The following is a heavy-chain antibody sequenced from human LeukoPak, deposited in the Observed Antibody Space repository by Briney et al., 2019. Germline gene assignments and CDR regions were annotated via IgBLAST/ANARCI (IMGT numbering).Heavy chain of an antibody. CDR1: GFTFSSFW. CDR3: ARDSFVTISGGWNWFDP. CDR2: INNDGSST. V-gene: IGHV3-74*01. D-gene: IGHD3-3*01. J-gene: IGHJ5*02. Sequence: PGGSLRLSCAASGFTFSSFWMHWVRQAPGKGLVWVSRINNDGSSTAYADSVKGRFTISRDNGKNTLYLQMNSLRAEDTAVYYCARDSFVTISGGWNWFDPWGQGTLVTVSS.